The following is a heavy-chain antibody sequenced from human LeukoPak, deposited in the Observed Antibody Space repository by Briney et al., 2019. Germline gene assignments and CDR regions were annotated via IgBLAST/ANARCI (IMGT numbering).Heavy chain of an antibody. J-gene: IGHJ6*03. CDR1: GFTFRSYS. V-gene: IGHV3-30*03. Sequence: GGSLRLSCAASGFTFRSYSIHWVRQAPGKGLEWVTVVSADGRTQIYSDSVKGRFTVSRDNAKNSLYLQMNSLRAEDTAVYYCARRYSSSWTYYYMDVWGKGTTVTVSS. CDR3: ARRYSSSWTYYYMDV. D-gene: IGHD6-13*01. CDR2: VSADGRTQ.